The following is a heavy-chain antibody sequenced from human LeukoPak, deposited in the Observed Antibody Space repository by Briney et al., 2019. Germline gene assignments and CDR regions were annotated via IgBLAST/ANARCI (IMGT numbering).Heavy chain of an antibody. CDR3: ARGLDGYILDY. J-gene: IGHJ4*02. CDR1: GGSISSYY. D-gene: IGHD5-24*01. V-gene: IGHV4-4*09. CDR2: IYTSGST. Sequence: SETLSLTCTVSGGSISSYYWSWIRQPPGKGLEWIGYIYTSGSTNYNPSLKSRVTISVDTSKNQFSLKLSSVTAADTAVYYCARGLDGYILDYWGQGTLVTVSS.